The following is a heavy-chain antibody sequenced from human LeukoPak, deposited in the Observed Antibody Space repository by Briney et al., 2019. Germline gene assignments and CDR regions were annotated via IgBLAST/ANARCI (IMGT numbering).Heavy chain of an antibody. J-gene: IGHJ4*02. CDR1: GFPFNTYN. Sequence: PGGSLRLSCAASGFPFNTYNMHWVRQAPGKGLEWVAAISFDATNEHYADSVTGRFTISRDNSIHTVYLQMNSLRTDDTAVYYCTRDSGSHFLDFWGQGTLVTVSS. V-gene: IGHV3-30-3*01. CDR3: TRDSGSHFLDF. D-gene: IGHD6-19*01. CDR2: ISFDATNE.